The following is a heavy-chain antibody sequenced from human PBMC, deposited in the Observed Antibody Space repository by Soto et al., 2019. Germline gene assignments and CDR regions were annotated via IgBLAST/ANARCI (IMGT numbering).Heavy chain of an antibody. CDR2: IIPIFGTA. CDR1: GGTFSSYA. D-gene: IGHD5-12*01. V-gene: IGHV1-69*13. J-gene: IGHJ6*02. Sequence: SVKVSCKASGGTFSSYAISWVRQAPGQGLEWMGGIIPIFGTANYAQKFQGRVTITADESTSTAYMELSSLRSEDTAVYYFARISDKEWLGYYGMDVWGQGTTVTVS. CDR3: ARISDKEWLGYYGMDV.